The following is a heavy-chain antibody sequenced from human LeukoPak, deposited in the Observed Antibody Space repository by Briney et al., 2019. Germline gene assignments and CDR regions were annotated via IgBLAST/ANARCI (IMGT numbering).Heavy chain of an antibody. Sequence: PSETLSLTRTVSGGSISSYYWSWIRQPPGKGLEWIGYIYYSGSTNYNPSLKSRVTISVDTSKNQFSLKLSSVTAADTAVYYCARAAYDSSGYYIDYWGQGTLVTVSS. CDR3: ARAAYDSSGYYIDY. D-gene: IGHD3-22*01. CDR2: IYYSGST. CDR1: GGSISSYY. V-gene: IGHV4-59*01. J-gene: IGHJ4*02.